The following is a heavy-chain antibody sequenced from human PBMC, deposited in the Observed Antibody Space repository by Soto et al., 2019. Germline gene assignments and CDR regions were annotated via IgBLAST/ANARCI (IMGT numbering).Heavy chain of an antibody. Sequence: QVQLVQSGGEVKKPGASVKVSCKASGYTFINYGITWVRQAPGQGLEWLAWINAYIAKTDNAQKVQGRVTMTADTSTSTACLELRSLISGDPAVYCCARGDGDTLDYWGQGTVVTVSS. CDR1: GYTFINYG. J-gene: IGHJ4*02. CDR3: ARGDGDTLDY. V-gene: IGHV1-18*01. CDR2: INAYIAKT. D-gene: IGHD2-21*02.